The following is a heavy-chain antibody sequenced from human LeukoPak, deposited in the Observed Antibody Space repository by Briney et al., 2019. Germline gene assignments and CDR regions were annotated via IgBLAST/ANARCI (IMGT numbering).Heavy chain of an antibody. Sequence: ASVKVSCKASGYTFTNYGFSWVRQAPGQGLEWTGWISAYNGNTGYAQKFQGRVTMTTDTSTSTAYMELRSLTSDDTAVYYCARSPSGYDRLIDYWGQGTLVTVSS. D-gene: IGHD5-12*01. V-gene: IGHV1-18*04. CDR1: GYTFTNYG. CDR3: ARSPSGYDRLIDY. CDR2: ISAYNGNT. J-gene: IGHJ4*02.